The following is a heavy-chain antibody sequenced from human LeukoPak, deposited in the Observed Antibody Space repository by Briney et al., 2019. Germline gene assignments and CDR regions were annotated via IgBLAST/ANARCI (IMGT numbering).Heavy chain of an antibody. V-gene: IGHV1-46*01. CDR1: GYTFTGYY. D-gene: IGHD3-9*01. CDR3: ARDSQLRDKYDILTGYYYYYYYYGMDV. CDR2: INPSGGST. Sequence: GASVKVSCKASGYTFTGYYMHWVRQAPGQGLEWMGIINPSGGSTSYAQKFQGRVTMTRDTSTSTVYMELSSLRSEDTAVYYCARDSQLRDKYDILTGYYYYYYYYGMDVWGQGTTVTVSS. J-gene: IGHJ6*02.